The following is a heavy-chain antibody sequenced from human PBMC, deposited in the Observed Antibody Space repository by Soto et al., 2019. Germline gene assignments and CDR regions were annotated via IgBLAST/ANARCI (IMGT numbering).Heavy chain of an antibody. CDR2: IWYDGSNK. CDR1: GFTFSSYC. J-gene: IGHJ4*02. V-gene: IGHV3-33*01. Sequence: GGSLRLSCAASGFTFSSYCMHWVRQAPGKGLEWVAVIWYDGSNKYYADSVKGRFTISRDNSKNTLYLQMNSLRAEDTAVYYCARDANYDILTGYYIEGLYFDYWGQGTLVTVSS. D-gene: IGHD3-9*01. CDR3: ARDANYDILTGYYIEGLYFDY.